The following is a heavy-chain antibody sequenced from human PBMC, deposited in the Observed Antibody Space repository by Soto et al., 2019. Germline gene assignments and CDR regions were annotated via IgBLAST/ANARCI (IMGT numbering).Heavy chain of an antibody. V-gene: IGHV3-23*01. CDR1: VFPFGANA. J-gene: IGHJ3*02. D-gene: IGHD5-12*01. CDR2: VYDLDGT. Sequence: EVQVLESGGGLVQPGGSLRLSCVVSVFPFGANAMSWVRQAPGKGLEWVSGVYDLDGTYYADSVRGRFTTSIGNSRTTVWLQMRDLRPEDTALYFCATWHLREHAYDIWGRGTMVTVSS. CDR3: ATWHLREHAYDI.